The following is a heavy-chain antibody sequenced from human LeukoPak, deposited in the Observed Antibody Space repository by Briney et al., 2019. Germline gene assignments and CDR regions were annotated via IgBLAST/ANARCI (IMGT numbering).Heavy chain of an antibody. J-gene: IGHJ4*02. CDR3: ARGGDTDYYGSGSYPDY. V-gene: IGHV1-46*03. Sequence: ASVKVSCKASGHTFTSYYMHWVRQAPGRGLEWMGIINPSGGSTSYAQKFQGRVTMTRDTSTSTVYMELSSLRSEDTAVYYCARGGDTDYYGSGSYPDYWGQRTLVTVSS. CDR2: INPSGGST. D-gene: IGHD3-10*01. CDR1: GHTFTSYY.